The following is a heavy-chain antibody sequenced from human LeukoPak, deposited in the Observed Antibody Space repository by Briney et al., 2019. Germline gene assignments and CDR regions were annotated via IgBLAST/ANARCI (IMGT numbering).Heavy chain of an antibody. CDR1: GGSISSYY. D-gene: IGHD2-15*01. V-gene: IGHV4-4*07. J-gene: IGHJ5*02. CDR3: ARDGGGYCSGGSCYFDSSWFDP. CDR2: IYTSGST. Sequence: SGTLSLTCTVSGGSISSYYWSWIRQPAGKGLEWIGRIYTSGSTNYNPSLKSRVTMSVDTSKNQFSLKLSSVTAADTAVYYCARDGGGYCSGGSCYFDSSWFDPWGQGTLVTVSS.